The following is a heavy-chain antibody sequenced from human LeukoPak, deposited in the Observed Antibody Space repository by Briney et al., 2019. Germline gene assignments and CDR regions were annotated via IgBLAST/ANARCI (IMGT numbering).Heavy chain of an antibody. J-gene: IGHJ4*02. Sequence: PGGSLRLSCAASGFXFSNAWISWVRQAPGKGLEWVGLIKSKTDGGTTDYAAPVKGRFTISRDDSKNTLYLQMNSLKTEDTAVYYCTTERSYGYYWGQGTLVTVSS. CDR2: IKSKTDGGTT. CDR3: TTERSYGYY. CDR1: GFXFSNAW. V-gene: IGHV3-15*01. D-gene: IGHD3-16*01.